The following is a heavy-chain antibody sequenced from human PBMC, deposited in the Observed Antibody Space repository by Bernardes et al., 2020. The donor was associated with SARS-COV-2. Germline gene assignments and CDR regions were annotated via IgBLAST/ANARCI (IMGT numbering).Heavy chain of an antibody. CDR3: ARDVVGKEDF. CDR1: GMTFSSFW. CDR2: INEDGTIT. D-gene: IGHD2-15*01. J-gene: IGHJ4*02. Sequence: WGSLRLSCAASGMTFSSFWMHWVRQVPGNGLVWVPRINEDGTITDYAESVKGRFTISRDNAKNTLFLHMNSLRAEDSAVYYCARDVVGKEDFWGQGTLVIVYS. V-gene: IGHV3-74*01.